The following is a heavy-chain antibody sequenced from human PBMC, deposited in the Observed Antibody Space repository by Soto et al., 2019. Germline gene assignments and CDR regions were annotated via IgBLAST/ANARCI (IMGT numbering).Heavy chain of an antibody. J-gene: IGHJ6*02. Sequence: QVQLVQSGTEVKKPGSSAKVSCKASGGTFSNYVISWVRQAPGQGLEWMGGIIPLFGTTDYAKKFQGRIAITADESTTTVYMDLSSVRFEDTAVDFCEIDVGSGEWSVVWGQGTTVIVSS. D-gene: IGHD3-10*01. CDR1: GGTFSNYV. CDR2: IIPLFGTT. V-gene: IGHV1-69*01. CDR3: EIDVGSGEWSVV.